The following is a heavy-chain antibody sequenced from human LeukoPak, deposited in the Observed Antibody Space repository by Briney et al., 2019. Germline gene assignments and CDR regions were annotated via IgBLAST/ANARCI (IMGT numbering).Heavy chain of an antibody. V-gene: IGHV4-39*01. CDR1: GGSLSSSSYY. Sequence: SETLSLTCTVSGGSLSSSSYYWGWIRQPPGKGLEWVGSIYYSGSTYYNPSLKSRVTLYVDTSKNQFSLKLSCVTAADTAVYYCARRIGYCSSTSCYQIDYWGQGTLVTVSS. CDR2: IYYSGST. D-gene: IGHD2-2*01. J-gene: IGHJ4*02. CDR3: ARRIGYCSSTSCYQIDY.